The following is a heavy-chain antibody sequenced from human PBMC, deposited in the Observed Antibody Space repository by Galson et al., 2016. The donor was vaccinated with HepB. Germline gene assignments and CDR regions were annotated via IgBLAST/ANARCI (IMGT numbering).Heavy chain of an antibody. CDR1: GYTFSSYG. D-gene: IGHD5-24*01. CDR3: AKEGLQFSGS. CDR2: ISGYNGNT. Sequence: SVKVSCKASGYTFSSYGFCWVRQAPGQGLEWMGWISGYNGNTKYAQKFQGRVTMTTDTSTNTAYMELRSLISDDTAVYYCAKEGLQFSGSWGQGAVVTVSS. J-gene: IGHJ4*02. V-gene: IGHV1-18*01.